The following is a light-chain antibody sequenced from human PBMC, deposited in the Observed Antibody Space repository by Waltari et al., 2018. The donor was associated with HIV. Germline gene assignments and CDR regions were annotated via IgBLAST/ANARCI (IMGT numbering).Light chain of an antibody. CDR2: DDS. V-gene: IGLV3-21*04. Sequence: SYVLTQPPSVSVAPGKTARTTCGGNNIGSKSVHWYQQKPGQAPVLVIYDDSDLRSVIPERFSGANCGNTATLTISRVEAGDEDDYYCQVWDSSSDHPRVFGGGTKLTVL. J-gene: IGLJ3*02. CDR3: QVWDSSSDHPRV. CDR1: NIGSKS.